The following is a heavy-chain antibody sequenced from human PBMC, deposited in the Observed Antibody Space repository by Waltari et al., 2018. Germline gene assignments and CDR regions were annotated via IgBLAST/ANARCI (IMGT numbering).Heavy chain of an antibody. Sequence: EVHLVESGGGLVRPGGSLRLSCAASGFTFSSFWMHWVRQAPGKGPQCVARISGEGAGTHYADSVRGRFTISRDNANNMVYLQMNSLSDDDTATYFCARASISRDTGNTFDSWGQGNLVTVSS. D-gene: IGHD5-18*01. CDR2: ISGEGAGT. CDR3: ARASISRDTGNTFDS. J-gene: IGHJ4*02. CDR1: GFTFSSFW. V-gene: IGHV3-74*01.